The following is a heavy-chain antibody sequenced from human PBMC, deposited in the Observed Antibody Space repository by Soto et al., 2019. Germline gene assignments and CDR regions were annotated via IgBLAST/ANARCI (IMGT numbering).Heavy chain of an antibody. CDR3: EGRDDPFHV. V-gene: IGHV3-33*01. J-gene: IGHJ3*01. CDR2: IWHDGSQK. CDR1: GLTFSNYG. Sequence: QVQLVESGGGVVQPERSLRLSCVATGLTFSNYGIHWVRQAPGRGLEWVAVIWHDGSQKYYADSVRGRFTISRDNSKSTLYLQMNSLRPEDTAVYYCEGRDDPFHVWGQGTMVTVSS.